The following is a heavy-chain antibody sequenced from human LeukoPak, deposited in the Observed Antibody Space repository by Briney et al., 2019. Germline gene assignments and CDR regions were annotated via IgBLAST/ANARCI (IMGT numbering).Heavy chain of an antibody. CDR3: ARGRGSTSRY. D-gene: IGHD5-12*01. J-gene: IGHJ4*02. CDR1: GYTFTSYD. V-gene: IGHV1-18*01. CDR2: ISTYNGNT. Sequence: GASVKVSCKASGYTFTSYDINWVRQAPGQGLEWMGWISTYNGNTNYAQNLQGRVSMTTDTSTSTAYMELRSLRSDDTAVYYCARGRGSTSRYWGQGTLVTVSS.